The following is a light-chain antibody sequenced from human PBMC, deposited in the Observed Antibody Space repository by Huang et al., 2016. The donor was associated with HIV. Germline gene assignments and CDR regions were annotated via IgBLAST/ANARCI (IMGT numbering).Light chain of an antibody. CDR3: QQTYSTLT. V-gene: IGKV1-39*01. CDR2: AAS. Sequence: DIQMTQSPSSLSASVGDRVTITCRASQSISTYLNWYQQKPGKAPKLLIDAASTLQSGVPSRCSGSGSGTDFTLTISSLQPEDVATYYCQQTYSTLTFGPGTKVDIK. J-gene: IGKJ3*01. CDR1: QSISTY.